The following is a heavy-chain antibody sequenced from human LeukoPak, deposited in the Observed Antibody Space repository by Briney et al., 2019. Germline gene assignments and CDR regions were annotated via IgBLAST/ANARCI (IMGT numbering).Heavy chain of an antibody. CDR3: ARRAYNWGAFDI. D-gene: IGHD5-24*01. V-gene: IGHV3-23*01. J-gene: IGHJ3*02. Sequence: GGSLRLSCATSGFTFISYAMNWVRQAPGKGLEWVSTLSPSGADTYYADSVKGRFTISRDSSKNTLYLQMNSLRAEDTAVYYCARRAYNWGAFDIRAQGTLVTVSS. CDR2: LSPSGADT. CDR1: GFTFISYA.